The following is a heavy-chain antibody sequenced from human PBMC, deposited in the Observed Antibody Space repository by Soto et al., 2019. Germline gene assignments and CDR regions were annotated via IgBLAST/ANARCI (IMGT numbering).Heavy chain of an antibody. D-gene: IGHD1-20*01. CDR2: VTGSGDRT. Sequence: EVQMLESGGDLAQPGGSLRLSCAASGFIFSSYAMSWVRQAPGKGLEWVSAVTGSGDRTFYADSVKGRFTISRDNSKHALYLPMNSMRVEDTAFYYCAKEGEAIGMGLFSPWGPGTLVTVSS. CDR3: AKEGEAIGMGLFSP. V-gene: IGHV3-23*01. J-gene: IGHJ5*02. CDR1: GFIFSSYA.